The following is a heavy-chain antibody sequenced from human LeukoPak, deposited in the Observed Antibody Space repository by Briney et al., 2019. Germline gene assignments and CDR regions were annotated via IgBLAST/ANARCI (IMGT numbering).Heavy chain of an antibody. CDR3: ARDRLRDPNDAFDI. V-gene: IGHV3-64*02. CDR1: GFTFSTYA. CDR2: ISSSGGNT. Sequence: AGGSLRLSCAASGFTFSTYAMHWVRQAPGKGLEYVSAISSSGGNTYYVDSVKGRFTISRDNSKNTLYLQMGSLRAEDMAVYYCARDRLRDPNDAFDIWGQGTMVTVSS. J-gene: IGHJ3*02.